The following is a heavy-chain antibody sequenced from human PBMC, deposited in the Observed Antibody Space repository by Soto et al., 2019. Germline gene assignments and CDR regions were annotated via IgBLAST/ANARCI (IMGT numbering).Heavy chain of an antibody. D-gene: IGHD1-7*01. CDR3: ARLLPGTNVRQYNWFDP. V-gene: IGHV4-4*02. CDR1: GGSISSSNW. J-gene: IGHJ5*02. Sequence: QVQLQESGPGLVKPSGTLSLTCAVSGGSISSSNWWSWVRQPPGKGLEWIGEIYHSGSTNYNPSLKRRVTISVDKTKNHFHLKMSSATAADTAVYYRARLLPGTNVRQYNWFDPWVQGTLVTVCS. CDR2: IYHSGST.